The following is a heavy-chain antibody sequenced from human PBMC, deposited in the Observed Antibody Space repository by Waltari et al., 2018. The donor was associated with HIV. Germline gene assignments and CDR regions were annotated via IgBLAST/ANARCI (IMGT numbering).Heavy chain of an antibody. CDR3: ASAFIEYFDY. Sequence: QVQLQESGPGLVKPSETLSLTCAVSGYSISSGYYWGWLRQPPGRGLEWIGSSYHSGSISYNPSLKSRVTISVDTSKNQFSLKLSSVTAADTAVYYCASAFIEYFDYWGQGTLVTVSS. V-gene: IGHV4-38-2*01. D-gene: IGHD3-16*02. J-gene: IGHJ4*02. CDR1: GYSISSGYY. CDR2: SYHSGSI.